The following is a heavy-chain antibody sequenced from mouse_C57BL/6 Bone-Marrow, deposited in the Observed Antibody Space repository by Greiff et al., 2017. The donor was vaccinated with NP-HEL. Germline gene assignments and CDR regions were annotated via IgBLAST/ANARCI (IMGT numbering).Heavy chain of an antibody. V-gene: IGHV5-4*01. D-gene: IGHD6-5*01. CDR2: ISDGGSYT. CDR3: AREGVLRSGAY. CDR1: GFTFSSYA. Sequence: EVQRVESGGGLVKPGGSLKLSCAASGFTFSSYAMSWVRQTPEKRLEWVATISDGGSYTYYPDNVKGRFTISRDNAKNNLYLQMSHLKSEDTAMYYCAREGVLRSGAYWGQGTLVTVSA. J-gene: IGHJ3*01.